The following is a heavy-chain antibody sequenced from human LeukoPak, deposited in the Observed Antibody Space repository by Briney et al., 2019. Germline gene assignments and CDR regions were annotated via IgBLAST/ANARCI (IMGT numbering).Heavy chain of an antibody. D-gene: IGHD3-22*01. CDR3: AKPPTIYYYDSSGYYPLGY. CDR2: ISGSGGST. V-gene: IGHV3-23*01. CDR1: GFTFSSYA. J-gene: IGHJ4*02. Sequence: PGGSLRLSWAASGFTFSSYAMSWVRQAPGKGLEWVSAISGSGGSTYYADSVKGRFTISRDNSKNTLYLQMNSLRAEDTAVYYCAKPPTIYYYDSSGYYPLGYWGQGTLVTVSS.